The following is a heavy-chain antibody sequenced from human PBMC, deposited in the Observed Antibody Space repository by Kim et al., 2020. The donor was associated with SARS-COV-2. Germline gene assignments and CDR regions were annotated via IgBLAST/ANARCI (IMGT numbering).Heavy chain of an antibody. D-gene: IGHD3-22*01. CDR3: ARQITMIVVVIGPFDY. Sequence: SETLSLTCTVSGGSISSSSYYWGWIRQPPGKGLEWIGSIYYSGSTYYNPSLKSRVTISVDTSKNQFSLKLSSVTAADTAVYYCARQITMIVVVIGPFDYWGQGTLVTVSS. CDR1: GGSISSSSYY. J-gene: IGHJ4*02. V-gene: IGHV4-39*01. CDR2: IYYSGST.